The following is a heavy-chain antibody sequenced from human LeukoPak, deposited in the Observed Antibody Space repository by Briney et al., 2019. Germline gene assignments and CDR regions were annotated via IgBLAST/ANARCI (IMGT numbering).Heavy chain of an antibody. Sequence: SETLSLTCIVSGGSISRSNYYWGWIRQSPGKGLEWIGSIYYSGNTYYNPSLKSRVTISVDTSKNQFSLKLSSVTAADTAVYYCARLPGDRSFDYWGQGTLVTVSS. D-gene: IGHD1-14*01. CDR3: ARLPGDRSFDY. V-gene: IGHV4-39*01. CDR1: GGSISRSNYY. CDR2: IYYSGNT. J-gene: IGHJ4*02.